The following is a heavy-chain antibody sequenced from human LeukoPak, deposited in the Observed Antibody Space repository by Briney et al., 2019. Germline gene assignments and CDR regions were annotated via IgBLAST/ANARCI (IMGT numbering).Heavy chain of an antibody. CDR1: GGSFSGYY. V-gene: IGHV4-34*01. D-gene: IGHD2-2*01. CDR3: AREYCSSTSCYAKAKNWFDP. CDR2: INHSGST. J-gene: IGHJ5*02. Sequence: PSETLSLTCAVYGGSFSGYYWSWIRQPPGKGLEWIGEINHSGSTNYNPSLKSRVTISVDTSKNQFSLKLSSVTAADTAAYYCAREYCSSTSCYAKAKNWFDPWGQGTLVTVSS.